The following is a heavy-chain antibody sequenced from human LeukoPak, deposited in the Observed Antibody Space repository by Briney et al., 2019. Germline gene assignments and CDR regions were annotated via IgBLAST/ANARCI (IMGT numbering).Heavy chain of an antibody. Sequence: GGSLRLSCAASGFTFSSYAMSWVRQAPGKGLEWVSAISGSGGTYYADSVKGRFTISRDNSKNTLYLQMNSLRAEDTAVYYCAKDSGYSSSWDSWAFDYWGQGTLVTVSS. J-gene: IGHJ4*02. CDR3: AKDSGYSSSWDSWAFDY. CDR1: GFTFSSYA. D-gene: IGHD6-13*01. V-gene: IGHV3-23*01. CDR2: ISGSGGT.